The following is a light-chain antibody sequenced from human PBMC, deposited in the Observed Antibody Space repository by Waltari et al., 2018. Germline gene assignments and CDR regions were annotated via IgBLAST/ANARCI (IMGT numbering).Light chain of an antibody. CDR2: AAS. CDR3: QLYDKARL. J-gene: IGKJ4*01. V-gene: IGKV3-20*01. Sequence: EIVLTQSPGTLSLSPGERATLSCRASQSVSSSWLAWYQQKPGQAPRLLIYAASSRVTGIPDRFSGSGAGTDFSLTISRLEPEDFAVYYWQLYDKARLFGGGTRVEIK. CDR1: QSVSSSW.